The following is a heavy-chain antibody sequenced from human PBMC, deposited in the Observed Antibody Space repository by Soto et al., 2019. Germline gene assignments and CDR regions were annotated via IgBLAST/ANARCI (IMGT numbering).Heavy chain of an antibody. J-gene: IGHJ4*02. Sequence: EVQLVESGGGLVQPGGSLRLSCAASGFTFSIYSMNWVRQAPGKGLEWVSYITSSGSAIYYADTLKGRFTISRDNAKNSLYLQMNSLRAEDTAVYYCTRGYTGYAQAGLDSWGQGTLVTVSA. CDR1: GFTFSIYS. V-gene: IGHV3-48*01. CDR3: TRGYTGYAQAGLDS. D-gene: IGHD5-12*01. CDR2: ITSSGSAI.